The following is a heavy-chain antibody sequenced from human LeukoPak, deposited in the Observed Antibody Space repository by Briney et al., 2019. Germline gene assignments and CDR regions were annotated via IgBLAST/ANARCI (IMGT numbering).Heavy chain of an antibody. CDR1: GGSVNSTINY. CDR2: IYYTGNT. J-gene: IGHJ6*02. CDR3: ARLTMIFYGLDV. Sequence: PSETLSLTCTVSGGSVNSTINYWGWIRQPPGKGLEWIGSIYYTGNTYYNPSLKSRVTISADTSKNQFSLNLSSVTAADTAVFYCARLTMIFYGLDVWGQGATVTVSS. V-gene: IGHV4-39*01. D-gene: IGHD3/OR15-3a*01.